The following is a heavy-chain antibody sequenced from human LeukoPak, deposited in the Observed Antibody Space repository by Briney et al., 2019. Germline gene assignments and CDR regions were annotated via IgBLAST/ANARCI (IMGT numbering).Heavy chain of an antibody. Sequence: PGGSLRLSCAVSGFSVSNNYVSWVRQAPGKGLEWVAIIYIAGTTYHADSVRGRFIISRDNSKNTVYLQMNSLRAEDTAVYYCAKGYDFGDYYYYYGMDVWGQGTTVTVSS. CDR1: GFSVSNNY. J-gene: IGHJ6*02. D-gene: IGHD4-17*01. V-gene: IGHV3-66*01. CDR2: IYIAGTT. CDR3: AKGYDFGDYYYYYGMDV.